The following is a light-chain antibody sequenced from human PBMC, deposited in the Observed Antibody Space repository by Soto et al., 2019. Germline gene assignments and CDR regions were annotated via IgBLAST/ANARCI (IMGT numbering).Light chain of an antibody. Sequence: TVLTQSPATLSVSPGGRARLSCRASQSVSINLAWYQQKPGQAPRLLIYGASTRATGTPARFSGSGSGTEFTLTISSLQSEDFAVYYCQQYNRWPLTFGGGTKVDIK. CDR2: GAS. J-gene: IGKJ4*01. CDR1: QSVSIN. V-gene: IGKV3-15*01. CDR3: QQYNRWPLT.